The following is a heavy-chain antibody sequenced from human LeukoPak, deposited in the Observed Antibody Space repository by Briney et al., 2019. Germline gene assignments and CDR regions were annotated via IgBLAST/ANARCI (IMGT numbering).Heavy chain of an antibody. J-gene: IGHJ6*02. CDR1: GFTFSSYL. CDR3: AKDTCSGGSCYYYYGMDV. Sequence: AGGSLRLSCAASGFTFSSYLMHWVRQAPGKGLEYVSAISSNGGSTFYADSVKGRFTISRDNSKNTLFLQMGSLRAEDMAVYYCAKDTCSGGSCYYYYGMDVWGQGTTVTVSS. V-gene: IGHV3-64*02. D-gene: IGHD2-15*01. CDR2: ISSNGGST.